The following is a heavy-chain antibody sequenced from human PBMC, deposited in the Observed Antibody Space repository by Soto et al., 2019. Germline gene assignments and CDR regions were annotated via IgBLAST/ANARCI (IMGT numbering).Heavy chain of an antibody. CDR3: ARHFSRAFDY. CDR2: IYAGGST. V-gene: IGHV3-53*01. Sequence: PGGSLRLSCAASEFAVSSNHVTWVRQAPGKGPECVSLIYAGGSTYYADSVRGRFTISRDNSENTVYLQMDSLRADDTAVYFCARHFSRAFDYWGRGTLVTVSS. CDR1: EFAVSSNH. J-gene: IGHJ4*02. D-gene: IGHD3-3*02.